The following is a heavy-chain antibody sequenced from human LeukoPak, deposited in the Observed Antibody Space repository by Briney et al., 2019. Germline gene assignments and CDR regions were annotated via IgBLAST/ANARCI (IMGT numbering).Heavy chain of an antibody. V-gene: IGHV3-23*01. CDR3: ARENWGFFDY. J-gene: IGHJ4*02. CDR1: EFTFSNYA. Sequence: GGSLRLSCAASEFTFSNYAMSWVRQAPGKGLEWVSAVSCRGDNTYYADSVKGRFTVSRDNSKNTLYLQMNSLRAEDTAVYYCARENWGFFDYWGQGTLVTVSS. CDR2: VSCRGDNT. D-gene: IGHD7-27*01.